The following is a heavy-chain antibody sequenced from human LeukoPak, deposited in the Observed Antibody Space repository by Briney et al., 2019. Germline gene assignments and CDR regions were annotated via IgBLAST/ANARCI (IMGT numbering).Heavy chain of an antibody. J-gene: IGHJ4*02. D-gene: IGHD6-13*01. CDR3: VDRAAGGYHFDY. V-gene: IGHV4-34*01. Sequence: SETLSLTCAVYGGSFSGYYWSWIRQPPGKGLEWIGEINHSGSTNYSPSLKGRVTISVDKSKKQFSLKVTSVTAADTAVYYCVDRAAGGYHFDYWGQGTLVIVSS. CDR1: GGSFSGYY. CDR2: INHSGST.